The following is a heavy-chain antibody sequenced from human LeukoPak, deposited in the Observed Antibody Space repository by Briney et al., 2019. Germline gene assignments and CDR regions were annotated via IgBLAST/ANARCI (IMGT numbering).Heavy chain of an antibody. CDR1: GGSFSGYY. Sequence: SETLSLTCAVYGGSFSGYYWSWIRQPPGKGLEWIGETNHSGSTNYNPSLKSRVTISVDTSKNQFSLKLSSVTAADTAVYYCARFPVVFDAFDIWGQGTMVTVS. D-gene: IGHD4-23*01. CDR3: ARFPVVFDAFDI. V-gene: IGHV4-34*01. J-gene: IGHJ3*02. CDR2: TNHSGST.